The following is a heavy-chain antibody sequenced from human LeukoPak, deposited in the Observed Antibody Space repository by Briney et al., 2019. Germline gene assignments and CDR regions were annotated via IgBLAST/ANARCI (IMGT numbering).Heavy chain of an antibody. V-gene: IGHV3-49*04. CDR2: IRNKAYGGRP. D-gene: IGHD3-22*01. Sequence: GGSLRLSCTASGFTFGNYAMTWVRQPPGKGMEWVGFIRNKAYGGRPEYAASVKGRFTISRDDSKSIAYLQLNSLEAEDTAVYYCTSSGDYDSSGYYYFDYWGQGALVTVSS. CDR3: TSSGDYDSSGYYYFDY. J-gene: IGHJ4*02. CDR1: GFTFGNYA.